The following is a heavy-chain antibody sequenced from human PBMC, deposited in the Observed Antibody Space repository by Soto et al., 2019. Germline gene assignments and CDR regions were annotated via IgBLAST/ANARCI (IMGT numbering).Heavy chain of an antibody. CDR3: ARDRAIAGSTFDY. CDR2: IYYNGDT. Sequence: PSETLSLTCTVSGGSISSGAYYWSWIRQHPGKGLEWIGYIYYNGDTDYNPSLKSRLTISLDTSRDQFSLKLRSVTAADTAVYYCARDRAIAGSTFDYWGRGTLVTVSS. J-gene: IGHJ4*02. CDR1: GGSISSGAYY. D-gene: IGHD6-19*01. V-gene: IGHV4-31*03.